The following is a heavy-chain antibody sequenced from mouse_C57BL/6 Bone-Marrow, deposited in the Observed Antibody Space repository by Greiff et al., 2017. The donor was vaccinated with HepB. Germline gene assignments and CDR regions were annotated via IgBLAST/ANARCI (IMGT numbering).Heavy chain of an antibody. Sequence: EVQLQESGAELVKPGASVKLSCTASGFNIKDYYMHWVKQRTEQGLEWIGRIDPEDGDTKYAPKFQGKATITADTSSNTAYLQLSSLTSEDTAVYYCARRDYGGDWFAYWGQGTLVTVSA. CDR1: GFNIKDYY. J-gene: IGHJ3*01. D-gene: IGHD2-4*01. CDR2: IDPEDGDT. V-gene: IGHV14-2*01. CDR3: ARRDYGGDWFAY.